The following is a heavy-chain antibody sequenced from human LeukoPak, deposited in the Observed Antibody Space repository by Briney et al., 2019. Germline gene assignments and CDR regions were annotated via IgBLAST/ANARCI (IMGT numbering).Heavy chain of an antibody. CDR2: IYYSGST. CDR3: ARHVNYYGSGRYFDY. V-gene: IGHV4-31*03. CDR1: GGSISSGGYY. J-gene: IGHJ4*02. D-gene: IGHD3-10*01. Sequence: SETLSLTCTVSGGSISSGGYYWSWIRQHPGTGLEWIGYIYYSGSTYYNPSLKSRIIISVDTSKNQFSLKLSSVTAADTAVYYCARHVNYYGSGRYFDYWGQGTLVTVSS.